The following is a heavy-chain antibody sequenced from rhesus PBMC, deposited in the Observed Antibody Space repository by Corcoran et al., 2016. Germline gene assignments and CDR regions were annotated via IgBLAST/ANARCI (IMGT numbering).Heavy chain of an antibody. J-gene: IGHJ4*01. Sequence: QVQLQESGPGLVKPSETLSLTCAVSGGSISSGYYYWSWIRQPPGKGLEWIGYITYSGSTSYKPSLKSRVTISRDTSKNQFSLKLSSVTAADTAVYYCARDSDIVVVVSATSFDYWGQGVLVTVSS. CDR3: ARDSDIVVVVSATSFDY. CDR1: GGSISSGYYY. D-gene: IGHD2-8*01. CDR2: ITYSGST. V-gene: IGHV4-122*02.